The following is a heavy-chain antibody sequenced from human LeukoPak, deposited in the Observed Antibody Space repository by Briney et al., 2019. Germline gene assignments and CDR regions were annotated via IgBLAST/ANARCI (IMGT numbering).Heavy chain of an antibody. J-gene: IGHJ4*02. CDR1: GYSISSGYY. V-gene: IGHV4-38-2*02. CDR2: IYHSGTI. CDR3: ARGLGRQQLVSPFDY. Sequence: SETLSLTCTVSGYSISSGYYWGWIRQPPGKGLEWLASIYHSGTIYYNPSLKSRVTISVDTSKNQFSLKLTSVTAADTAAYYCARGLGRQQLVSPFDYWGQGTLVTVSS. D-gene: IGHD6-13*01.